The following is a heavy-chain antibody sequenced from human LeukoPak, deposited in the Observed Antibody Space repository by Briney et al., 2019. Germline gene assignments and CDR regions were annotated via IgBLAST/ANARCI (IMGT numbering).Heavy chain of an antibody. CDR2: IYYSGST. Sequence: SETLSLTCSVSGDSISSYYWTWIRQPPGKGLEWIVYIYYSGSTNYNPSLKSRVTISVDTSTNQFSLKLSSVTAADTAVYYCARENTMVRGAFDAFDIWGQGTMVTVSS. CDR3: ARENTMVRGAFDAFDI. V-gene: IGHV4-59*01. D-gene: IGHD3-10*01. J-gene: IGHJ3*02. CDR1: GDSISSYY.